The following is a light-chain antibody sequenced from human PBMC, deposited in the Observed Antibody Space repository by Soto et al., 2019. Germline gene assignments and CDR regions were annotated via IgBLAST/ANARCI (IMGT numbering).Light chain of an antibody. CDR2: GAS. CDR1: QSVSSSY. CDR3: QQYGGSPPT. J-gene: IGKJ1*01. Sequence: ELVLTQSPGTLSLSPGERATLSCRASQSVSSSYLAWYQQKPGQAPRLLIYGASGRAAGIPDRFSGSGSGTDFTVTISRLEPEDFAVYYCQQYGGSPPTFGQGTKVDIK. V-gene: IGKV3-20*01.